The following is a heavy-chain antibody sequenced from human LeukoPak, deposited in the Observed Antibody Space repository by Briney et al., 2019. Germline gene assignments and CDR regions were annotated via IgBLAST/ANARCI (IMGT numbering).Heavy chain of an antibody. CDR3: ANDFDH. CDR2: ISSSDDNT. J-gene: IGHJ4*02. Sequence: PGGSLRLSCAASGFTFNNYAMSWVRPAPGKGLEWVSTISSSDDNTYYADSVKGRFTISRDSSKNTLYLQRNRLRADDTAVYYCANDFDHWGQGTLVTVSS. V-gene: IGHV3-23*01. CDR1: GFTFNNYA.